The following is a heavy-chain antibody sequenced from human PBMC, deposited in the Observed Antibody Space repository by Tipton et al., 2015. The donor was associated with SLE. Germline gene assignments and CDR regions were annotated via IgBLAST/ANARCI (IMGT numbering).Heavy chain of an antibody. CDR1: GFTVSSNY. D-gene: IGHD2-15*01. Sequence: GSLRLSCAASGFTVSSNYMNWVRQAPGKGLEWVSSISSSSSYIYYADSVKGRFTISRDNAKNSLYLQMNSLRAEDTAVYYCARDDEVEYCSGGSCYPVEYFQHWGQGTLVTVSS. CDR3: ARDDEVEYCSGGSCYPVEYFQH. CDR2: ISSSSSYI. V-gene: IGHV3-21*01. J-gene: IGHJ1*01.